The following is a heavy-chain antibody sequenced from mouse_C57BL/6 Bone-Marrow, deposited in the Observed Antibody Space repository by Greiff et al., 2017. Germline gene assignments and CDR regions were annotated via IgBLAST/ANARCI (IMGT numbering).Heavy chain of an antibody. CDR2: ISSGGDYI. J-gene: IGHJ2*01. V-gene: IGHV5-9-1*02. CDR3: TRVYYGSSLYFDY. Sequence: EVKLEESGEGLVKPGGSLKLSCAASGFTFSSYAMSWVRQTPETRLEWVAYISSGGDYIYYADTVKGRFTISRDNARNTLYLQMSSLKSEDTAMYYCTRVYYGSSLYFDYWGQGTTLTVSS. CDR1: GFTFSSYA. D-gene: IGHD1-1*01.